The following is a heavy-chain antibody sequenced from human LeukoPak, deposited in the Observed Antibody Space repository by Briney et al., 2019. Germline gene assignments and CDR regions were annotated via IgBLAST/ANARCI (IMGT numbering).Heavy chain of an antibody. D-gene: IGHD6-6*01. J-gene: IGHJ3*02. CDR1: GFTFSNYG. CDR2: ISSGSTYV. V-gene: IGHV3-21*01. Sequence: GRSLRLSCAASGFTFSNYGMHWVRQAPGKGLEWVSSISSGSTYVYYADSVQGRFTISRDNAQSSMYLQMNSLRAEDTAVYYCGRVGGRSKAAKGDAFDIWGQGTMVVVSS. CDR3: GRVGGRSKAAKGDAFDI.